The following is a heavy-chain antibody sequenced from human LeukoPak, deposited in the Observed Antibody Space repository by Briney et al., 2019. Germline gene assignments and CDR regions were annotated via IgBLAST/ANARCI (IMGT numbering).Heavy chain of an antibody. D-gene: IGHD3-9*01. CDR2: ITGGGDTT. Sequence: GGSLRLSCTASGFAFRSHAMHWVRQAPGKGLEWVSAITGGGDTTYYADSVKGRFTISRDNSKNRLYLQMNNLRAEDTAIYYCAKAANYDILTGYYLDYWGQGTLVTVSS. CDR3: AKAANYDILTGYYLDY. V-gene: IGHV3-23*01. J-gene: IGHJ4*02. CDR1: GFAFRSHA.